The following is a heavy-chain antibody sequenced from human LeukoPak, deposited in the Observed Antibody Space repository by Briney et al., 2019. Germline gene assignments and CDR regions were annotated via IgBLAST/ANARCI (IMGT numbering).Heavy chain of an antibody. CDR2: ISGNGNSS. CDR1: GLTFRMYA. D-gene: IGHD6-19*01. Sequence: GGSLRLSCAASGLTFRMYAINWARQRPGKGLEWVSSISGNGNSSVHADSVKGRFTISRDNSKNTLLLQIERLRVEDTAVYYCAKGARLGIVVGGGMDVWGQGTTVTVSS. CDR3: AKGARLGIVVGGGMDV. J-gene: IGHJ6*02. V-gene: IGHV3-23*01.